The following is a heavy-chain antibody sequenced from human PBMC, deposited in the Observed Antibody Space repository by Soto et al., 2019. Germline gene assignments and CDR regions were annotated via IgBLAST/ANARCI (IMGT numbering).Heavy chain of an antibody. J-gene: IGHJ4*02. D-gene: IGHD2-15*01. Sequence: PGGSLRLSCSASGFTFSDYEMNWVRQAPGKGLEWVSYITSGGRSIYYADSVKGRFIISRDNAENSLYLQMNSLRPEDTAVYYCVRRMASHDQWGKGTLFTTSS. CDR2: ITSGGRSI. V-gene: IGHV3-48*03. CDR3: VRRMASHDQ. CDR1: GFTFSDYE.